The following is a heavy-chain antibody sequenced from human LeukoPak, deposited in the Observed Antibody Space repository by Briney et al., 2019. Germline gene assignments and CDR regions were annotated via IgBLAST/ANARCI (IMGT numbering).Heavy chain of an antibody. D-gene: IGHD3-10*01. V-gene: IGHV4-4*07. CDR3: AREAYGSGSYYAPSPFDY. J-gene: IGHJ4*02. Sequence: SETLSLTCTVSGGSISSYYWSWIRQPAGKGLEWIGRIYTSGSTNHNPSLKSRVTMSVDTSKNQFSLKLSSVTDADTAVYYCAREAYGSGSYYAPSPFDYWGQGTLVTVSS. CDR1: GGSISSYY. CDR2: IYTSGST.